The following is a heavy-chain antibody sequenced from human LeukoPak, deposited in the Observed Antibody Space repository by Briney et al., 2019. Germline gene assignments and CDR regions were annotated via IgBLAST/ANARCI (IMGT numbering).Heavy chain of an antibody. D-gene: IGHD2-2*01. Sequence: GSLRLSCAASGFTFSSYGMHWVRQAPGKGLEWVAVIWYDGSNKYYADSVKGRFTISRDNSKNTLYLQMNSLRAEDTAVNYCARGGYCSSTSCAKYYYYGMDVWGQGTTVTVSS. V-gene: IGHV3-33*01. J-gene: IGHJ6*02. CDR3: ARGGYCSSTSCAKYYYYGMDV. CDR2: IWYDGSNK. CDR1: GFTFSSYG.